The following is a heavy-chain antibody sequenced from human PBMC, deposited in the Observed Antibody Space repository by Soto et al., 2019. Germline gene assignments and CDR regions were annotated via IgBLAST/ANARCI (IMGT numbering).Heavy chain of an antibody. J-gene: IGHJ4*02. CDR1: GFTFSSYA. CDR2: ISGSGGST. Sequence: PGGSLRLSCAASGFTFSSYAMSWVRQAPGKGLEWVSAISGSGGSTYYADSVKGRFTISRDNSKNTLYLQMNSLRAEDTAVYYCAKEPESYYYDSSGAFDYWGQGTLVTVSS. V-gene: IGHV3-23*01. D-gene: IGHD3-22*01. CDR3: AKEPESYYYDSSGAFDY.